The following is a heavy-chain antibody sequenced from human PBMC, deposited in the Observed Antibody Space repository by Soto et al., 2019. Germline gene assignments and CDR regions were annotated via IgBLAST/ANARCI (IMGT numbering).Heavy chain of an antibody. CDR2: IWYDGSNK. J-gene: IGHJ3*02. D-gene: IGHD2-2*01. CDR1: GFTFSSYG. CDR3: ASNQLINDAFGI. Sequence: GGSLRLSCAASGFTFSSYGMHWVRQAPGKGLEWVAVIWYDGSNKYYADSVKGRFTISRDNSKNTLYLQMNSLRAEDTAVYYCASNQLINDAFGIWGQGTMVTVSS. V-gene: IGHV3-33*01.